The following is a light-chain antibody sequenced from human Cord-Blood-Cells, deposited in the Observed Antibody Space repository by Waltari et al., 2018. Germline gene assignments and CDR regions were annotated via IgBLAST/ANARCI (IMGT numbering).Light chain of an antibody. Sequence: SYELTQPPSVSVSPGQTASITCSGDNLGDKYACWYQQKPGQSPVPVIYQDSKRPSGIPERFSGSNSGNTATLTISGTQAMDEADYYCQAWDSSTAGGVFGGGTKLTVL. V-gene: IGLV3-1*01. CDR2: QDS. CDR1: NLGDKY. J-gene: IGLJ3*02. CDR3: QAWDSSTAGGV.